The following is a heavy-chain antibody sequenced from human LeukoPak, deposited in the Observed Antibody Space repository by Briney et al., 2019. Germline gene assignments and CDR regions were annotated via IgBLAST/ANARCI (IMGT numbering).Heavy chain of an antibody. CDR2: IYYSGST. J-gene: IGHJ5*02. Sequence: PSETLSLTCTVSGYSISSGYYGGWIRQPPGKGLEWIGSIYYSGSTYYNPSLKSRVTISVDTSKNQFSLKLSSVTAADTAVYYCARHRLTMVRAPFDPWGQGTLVTVSS. CDR3: ARHRLTMVRAPFDP. CDR1: GYSISSGYY. D-gene: IGHD3-10*01. V-gene: IGHV4-38-2*02.